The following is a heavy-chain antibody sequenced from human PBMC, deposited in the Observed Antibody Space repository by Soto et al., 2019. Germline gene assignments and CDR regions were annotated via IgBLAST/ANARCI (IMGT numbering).Heavy chain of an antibody. CDR2: IDPIVDTS. CDR1: GGALTSYP. Sequence: QVRLEQSGAEVKKPGSSVRVSCQASGGALTSYPIHWVRQAPGQGLEWMGVIDPIVDTSNLAENFKTRLTLTADTSTKTVYMDLTSLRSDDTAIFFCATYPRPYKWTDIWGRGTQLTVSS. D-gene: IGHD1-20*01. J-gene: IGHJ4*02. CDR3: ATYPRPYKWTDI. V-gene: IGHV1-69*06.